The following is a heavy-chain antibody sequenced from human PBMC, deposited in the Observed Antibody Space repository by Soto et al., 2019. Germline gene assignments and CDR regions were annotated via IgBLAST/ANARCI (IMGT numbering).Heavy chain of an antibody. Sequence: SETLSLTCTVSGGSISSGDYYWSWIRQHPGKGLEWIGYIYYSGSTYYNPSLKSRVTISVDTSKNQFSLKLSSVTAADTAVYYCAREKRDYYDSRDYGMDVWGQGTTVTVSS. CDR3: AREKRDYYDSRDYGMDV. J-gene: IGHJ6*02. V-gene: IGHV4-31*03. CDR2: IYYSGST. D-gene: IGHD3-22*01. CDR1: GGSISSGDYY.